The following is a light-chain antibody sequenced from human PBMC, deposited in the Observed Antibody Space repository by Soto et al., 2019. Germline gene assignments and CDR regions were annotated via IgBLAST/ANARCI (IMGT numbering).Light chain of an antibody. V-gene: IGLV8-61*01. J-gene: IGLJ3*02. CDR2: NTN. CDR1: SGSVSTRNY. Sequence: QAVVTQEPSFSVSPGGTVTLTCGLTSGSVSTRNYPSWYQQIPGQAPRTLIYNTNTRSSGVPDRFSGSILGNKAALTITGAQAPDESDYYCALYVGSGIHWVFGGGTKLTVL. CDR3: ALYVGSGIHWV.